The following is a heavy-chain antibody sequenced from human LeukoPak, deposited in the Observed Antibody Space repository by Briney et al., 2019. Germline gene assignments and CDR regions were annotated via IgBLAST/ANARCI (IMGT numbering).Heavy chain of an antibody. CDR2: IYYSGST. V-gene: IGHV4-59*01. D-gene: IGHD6-13*01. Sequence: PSETLSLTCTVSGGSISSYYWSWIRQPPGKGLEWIGYIYYSGSTNYNPSLKSRVTISVDASKNQFSLKLSSVTAADTAVYYCARVSSVSYSSSWYLEFFAFDIWGQGTMVTVSS. J-gene: IGHJ3*02. CDR1: GGSISSYY. CDR3: ARVSSVSYSSSWYLEFFAFDI.